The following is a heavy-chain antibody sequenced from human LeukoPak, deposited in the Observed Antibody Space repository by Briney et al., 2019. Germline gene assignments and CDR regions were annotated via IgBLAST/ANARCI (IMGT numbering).Heavy chain of an antibody. CDR1: GYSFTNYW. D-gene: IGHD2-15*01. CDR2: IYPGDSDT. J-gene: IGHJ5*02. V-gene: IGHV5-51*01. Sequence: GESLKISCEGTGYSFTNYWIAWVRQMPGKGLEWMGIIYPGDSDTRYSPSFQGQVTISADKSISTAYLQWSSLKASDTAMYYCARRGGGYCTGGSCYWFDPWGQGTLVTVSS. CDR3: ARRGGGYCTGGSCYWFDP.